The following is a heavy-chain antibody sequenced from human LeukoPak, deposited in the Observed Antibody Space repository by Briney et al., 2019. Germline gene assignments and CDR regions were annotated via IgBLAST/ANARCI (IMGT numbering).Heavy chain of an antibody. CDR2: IRSKAYGGTT. Sequence: PGGSLRLSCTASGFTFGDYAMSWVRQAPGKGLEWVGFIRSKAYGGTTEYAASVKGRFTISRDDSKSIAYLQMNSLKTEDTAVYYCTRDGYNLWFDYWGQGTLVTVSS. D-gene: IGHD5-24*01. CDR3: TRDGYNLWFDY. J-gene: IGHJ4*02. CDR1: GFTFGDYA. V-gene: IGHV3-49*04.